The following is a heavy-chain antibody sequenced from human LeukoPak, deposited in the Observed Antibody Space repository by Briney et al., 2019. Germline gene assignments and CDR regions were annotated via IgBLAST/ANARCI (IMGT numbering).Heavy chain of an antibody. CDR3: AKGGQLPPRGYYYYYGMDV. Sequence: GGSLRLSCAASGFTFDDYAMHWVRQAPGKGLEWVSGISWNSGSIGYADSVKGRFTISRDNAKNSLYLQMNSLRAEVTALYYCAKGGQLPPRGYYYYYGMDVWGQGTTVTVSS. J-gene: IGHJ6*02. V-gene: IGHV3-9*01. D-gene: IGHD6-6*01. CDR1: GFTFDDYA. CDR2: ISWNSGSI.